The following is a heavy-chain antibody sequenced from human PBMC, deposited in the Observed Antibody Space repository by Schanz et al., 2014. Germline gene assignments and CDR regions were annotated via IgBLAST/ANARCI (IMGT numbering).Heavy chain of an antibody. Sequence: QVQLVQSGAEVKKPGASVKVSCKASGYTLTAYFMHWVRQAPGQGLEWMGWINPDSGGTNYAQKFQGRVTMTRDMSIXXXXXELSRLRSDXXXXXXXXSDFWSGYSHYYYGLDVWGQGTTVTVSS. J-gene: IGHJ6*02. V-gene: IGHV1-2*02. D-gene: IGHD3-3*01. CDR3: XSDFWSGYSHYYYGLDV. CDR1: GYTLTAYF. CDR2: INPDSGGT.